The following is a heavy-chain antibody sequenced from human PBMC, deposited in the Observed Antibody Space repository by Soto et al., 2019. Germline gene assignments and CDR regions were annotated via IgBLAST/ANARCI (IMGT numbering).Heavy chain of an antibody. CDR1: GGSITSYY. Sequence: SETLSLTCTVSGGSITSYYWSWIRQPPGKGLEWIGYIYYIGSTNYNPSLKSRVTMSVDTSKNQFSLKLSSVTAADTAVYYCARQREGGRGVFDIWGQGTMVTVSS. CDR3: ARQREGGRGVFDI. CDR2: IYYIGST. V-gene: IGHV4-59*08. J-gene: IGHJ3*02. D-gene: IGHD1-26*01.